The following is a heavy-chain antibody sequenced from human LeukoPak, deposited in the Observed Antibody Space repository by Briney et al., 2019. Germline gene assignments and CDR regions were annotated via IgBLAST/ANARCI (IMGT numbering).Heavy chain of an antibody. D-gene: IGHD3-22*01. J-gene: IGHJ6*03. Sequence: ASVKVSCKVSGYTLTELSMHWVRQAPGKGLEWMGGFDPEDGETIYAQKFQGRVTITADESTSTAYMELSSLRSEDTAVYYCARGAYYYDSSGYSAYYYYYMDVWGKGTTVTISS. V-gene: IGHV1-24*01. CDR3: ARGAYYYDSSGYSAYYYYYMDV. CDR2: FDPEDGET. CDR1: GYTLTELS.